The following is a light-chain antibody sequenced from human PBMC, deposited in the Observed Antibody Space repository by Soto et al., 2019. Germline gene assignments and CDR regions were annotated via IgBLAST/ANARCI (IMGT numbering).Light chain of an antibody. J-gene: IGKJ2*01. CDR2: GAS. Sequence: EIVMTQSPATLSVSPGERATLSCRARQSVSSNLAWYQQKPGQAPRLLIYGASTRATGIPARFSGSRSGKEFTLTISSLQSEDFAVYYCQQYNNWPYTFGQGTKLEIK. CDR3: QQYNNWPYT. V-gene: IGKV3-15*01. CDR1: QSVSSN.